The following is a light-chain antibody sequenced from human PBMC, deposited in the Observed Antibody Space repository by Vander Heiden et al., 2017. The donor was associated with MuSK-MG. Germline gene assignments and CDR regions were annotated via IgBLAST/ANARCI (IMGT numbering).Light chain of an antibody. J-gene: IGKJ1*01. CDR2: AAS. V-gene: IGKV1-39*01. CDR3: QQIDSNFTPT. Sequence: DIQMTQSPSSLSASVADRVPITCRASQSISSYLNWYKQKPGKAPKLLIYAASSLQRGAPSRFRGSGYGTDFTLTMSIRQLEDFASYYCQQIDSNFTPTFGPGTKVEIK. CDR1: QSISSY.